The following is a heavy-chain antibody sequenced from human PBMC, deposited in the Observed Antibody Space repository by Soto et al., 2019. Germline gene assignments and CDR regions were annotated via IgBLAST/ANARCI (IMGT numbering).Heavy chain of an antibody. J-gene: IGHJ5*02. CDR2: IYYSGST. D-gene: IGHD6-13*01. V-gene: IGHV4-39*01. CDR3: ARSIAAAGILQGA. Sequence: PSETLSLTCTVSGGSISSSSYYWGWIRQPPGKGLEWIGSIYYSGSTYYNPSLKSRVTISVDTSKNQFSLKLSSVTAADTAVYYCARSIAAAGILQGAWGQGTLVTV. CDR1: GGSISSSSYY.